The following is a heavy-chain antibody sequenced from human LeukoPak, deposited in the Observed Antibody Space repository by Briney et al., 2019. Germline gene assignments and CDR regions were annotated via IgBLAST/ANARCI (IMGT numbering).Heavy chain of an antibody. CDR3: AKWSGYSSSWFTFDY. J-gene: IGHJ4*02. CDR1: GFTFDDYA. CDR2: ISGSGGST. D-gene: IGHD6-13*01. Sequence: GGSLRLSCAASGFTFDDYAMSWVRQAPGKGLEWVSAISGSGGSTYYADSVKGRFTISRDNSKNTLYLQMNSLRAEDTAVYYCAKWSGYSSSWFTFDYWGQGTLVTVSS. V-gene: IGHV3-23*01.